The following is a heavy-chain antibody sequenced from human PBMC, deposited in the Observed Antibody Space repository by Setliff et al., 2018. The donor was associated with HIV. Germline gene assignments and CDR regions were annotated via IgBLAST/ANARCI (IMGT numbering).Heavy chain of an antibody. CDR2: LRYYGSNK. D-gene: IGHD3-22*01. V-gene: IGHV3-30*02. J-gene: IGHJ6*02. Sequence: AGGSLRLSCAASGFTLSSYGMNWVRQAQGKGLEWVAFLRYYGSNKYYADSVKGQFTISRDNSKNTLYLQMNRLRAEDTAVYYCAKDLAPYYYDSSGYYHYGMDVWGQGTTVTVSS. CDR1: GFTLSSYG. CDR3: AKDLAPYYYDSSGYYHYGMDV.